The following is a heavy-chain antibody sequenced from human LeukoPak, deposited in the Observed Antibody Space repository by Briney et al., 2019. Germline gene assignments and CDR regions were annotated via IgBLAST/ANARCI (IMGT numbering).Heavy chain of an antibody. CDR3: AKDRCSNGVGCYYYYMDV. J-gene: IGHJ6*03. CDR2: IQYDGSNE. D-gene: IGHD2-8*01. CDR1: RFTFSSYG. V-gene: IGHV3-30*02. Sequence: GGSLRLSCAASRFTFSSYGMHWVRQAPGKGLEWVAYIQYDGSNEQYADSVKGRFSISGDSSKNILYLQMNSLRAEDTAVYYCAKDRCSNGVGCYYYYMDVWGKGTTVTISS.